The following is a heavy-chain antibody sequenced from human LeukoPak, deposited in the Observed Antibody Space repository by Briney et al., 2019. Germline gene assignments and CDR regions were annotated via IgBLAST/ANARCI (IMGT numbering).Heavy chain of an antibody. V-gene: IGHV3-30*02. CDR2: IRYDGSNK. CDR1: GFTFSSYG. CDR3: AKGLRYFDWLLH. J-gene: IGHJ4*02. D-gene: IGHD3-9*01. Sequence: GGSLGLSCAASGFTFSSYGMHWVRHAPGKGLELVAFIRYDGSNKYYADSVKGRFSISRDNSKNTLYLQMNSLRAEDTAVYYCAKGLRYFDWLLHWGQGTLVTVSS.